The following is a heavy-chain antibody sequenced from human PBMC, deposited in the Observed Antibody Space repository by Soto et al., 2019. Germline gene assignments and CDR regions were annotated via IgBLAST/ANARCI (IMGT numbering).Heavy chain of an antibody. CDR2: ISYDGSNK. CDR3: ARGEIVTIFEGMDV. CDR1: GFTFSSYA. V-gene: IGHV3-30-3*01. J-gene: IGHJ6*02. Sequence: QVQLVESGGGVVQPGRSLRLSCAASGFTFSSYAMHWVRQAPGKGLEWVAVISYDGSNKYYADSVKGRFTISRDNSKNMLYLQMNSLRAEDTAVYYCARGEIVTIFEGMDVCGQGTTVTVSS. D-gene: IGHD3-3*01.